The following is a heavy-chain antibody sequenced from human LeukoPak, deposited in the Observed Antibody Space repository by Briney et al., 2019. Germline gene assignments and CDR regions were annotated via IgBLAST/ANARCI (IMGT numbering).Heavy chain of an antibody. J-gene: IGHJ5*02. V-gene: IGHV4-59*01. D-gene: IGHD2-2*01. CDR3: ARGKGDIVVVPAAQGWFDP. Sequence: SETLSLTCTVSGGSISSYYWSWIRQPPGKGLEWIGYIYYSGSTNYNPSLKSRVTISVDTSKNQFSLKLSSVTAADTAVYYCARGKGDIVVVPAAQGWFDPWGQGTLVTVSS. CDR1: GGSISSYY. CDR2: IYYSGST.